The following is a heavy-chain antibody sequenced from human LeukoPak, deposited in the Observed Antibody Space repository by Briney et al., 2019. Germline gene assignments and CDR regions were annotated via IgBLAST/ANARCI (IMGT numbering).Heavy chain of an antibody. CDR1: GFTFSSYG. CDR2: ISSSSSTI. V-gene: IGHV3-48*04. Sequence: GGSLRLSCAASGFTFSSYGMNWVRQAPGKGLEWVSYISSSSSTIYYADSVKGRFTISRDNAKNSLYLQMNSLRADDTAVYYCARWVGWLFKGPHLDFDYWGQGTLVTVSS. J-gene: IGHJ4*02. CDR3: ARWVGWLFKGPHLDFDY. D-gene: IGHD3-22*01.